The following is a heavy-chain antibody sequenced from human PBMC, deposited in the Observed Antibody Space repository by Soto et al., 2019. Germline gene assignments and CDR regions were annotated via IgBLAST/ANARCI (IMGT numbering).Heavy chain of an antibody. CDR1: GFTFSSYG. CDR3: AKDSYGSGRGTFDY. D-gene: IGHD3-10*01. CDR2: ISYDGSNK. J-gene: IGHJ4*02. V-gene: IGHV3-30*18. Sequence: GGSLRLSCAASGFTFSSYGMHWVRQAPGKGLEWVAVISYDGSNKYYADSVKGRFTISRDNSKNTLYLQMNSLRAEDTAVYYCAKDSYGSGRGTFDYWGQGTLVTVSS.